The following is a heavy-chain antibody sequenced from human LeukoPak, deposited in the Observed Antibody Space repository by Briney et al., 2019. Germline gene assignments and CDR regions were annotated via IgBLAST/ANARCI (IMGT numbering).Heavy chain of an antibody. CDR3: ARAPVSTAYLHYYSMDV. CDR2: MYHSGST. Sequence: SETLSLTCSVSGYSISSGYYWGWIRQPPGKGLEWIGSMYHSGSTYYNPSLKSRVTISVDTSKNQFSLKLSSVTAADTAVYYCARAPVSTAYLHYYSMDVWGKGTMVTVSS. CDR1: GYSISSGYY. D-gene: IGHD3-16*01. V-gene: IGHV4-38-2*02. J-gene: IGHJ6*04.